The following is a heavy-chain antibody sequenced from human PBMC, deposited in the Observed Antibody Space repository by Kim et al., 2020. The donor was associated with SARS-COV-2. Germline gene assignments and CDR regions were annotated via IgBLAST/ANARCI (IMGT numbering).Heavy chain of an antibody. CDR1: GGSISSSNW. V-gene: IGHV4-4*02. J-gene: IGHJ5*02. D-gene: IGHD3-10*01. Sequence: SETLSLTCAVSGGSISSSNWWSWVRQPPGKGLEWIGEIYHSGSTNYNPSLKSRVTISVDKSKNQFSLKLSSVTAADTAVYYCARDPSSRWFGEGYWFDPWGQGTLVTVSS. CDR3: ARDPSSRWFGEGYWFDP. CDR2: IYHSGST.